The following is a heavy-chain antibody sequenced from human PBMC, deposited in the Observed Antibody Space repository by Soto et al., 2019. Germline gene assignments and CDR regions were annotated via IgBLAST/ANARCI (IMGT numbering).Heavy chain of an antibody. V-gene: IGHV3-30-3*01. CDR1: GFAFNSYA. J-gene: IGHJ6*02. CDR2: ISYDGSHE. CDR3: XXXXXXXXXXVDYYGMDV. Sequence: QVQLVESGGGVVQPGRSLRLSCAASGFAFNSYAMHWVRQAPGKGLEWVAVISYDGSHEYYADSVKGRFTISRDNSKNTLYLQMNXXXXXXXXXXXXXXXXXXXXXXVDYYGMDVWGQGTTVTVSS.